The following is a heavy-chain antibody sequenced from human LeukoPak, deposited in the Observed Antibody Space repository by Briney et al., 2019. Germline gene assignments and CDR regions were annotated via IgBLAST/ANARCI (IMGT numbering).Heavy chain of an antibody. Sequence: GASVKVSCKASGYTFTSYGISWVRQAPGQGLEWMGWMNPNSGNTGYAQKFQGRVTMTRNTSISTAYMELSSLRSEDTAVYYCARATGSSWDYYYYGMDVWGQGTTVTVSS. CDR1: GYTFTSYG. CDR3: ARATGSSWDYYYYGMDV. V-gene: IGHV1-8*02. CDR2: MNPNSGNT. J-gene: IGHJ6*02. D-gene: IGHD6-13*01.